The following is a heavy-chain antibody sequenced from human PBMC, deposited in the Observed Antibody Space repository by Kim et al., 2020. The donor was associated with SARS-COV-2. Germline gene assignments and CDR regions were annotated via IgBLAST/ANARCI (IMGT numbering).Heavy chain of an antibody. D-gene: IGHD2-15*01. V-gene: IGHV1-58*01. CDR2: IVVGSGNT. Sequence: SVKVSCKASGFTFTSSAVQWVRQARGQRLEWIGWIVVGSGNTNYAQKFQETVIITRDMSTSTAYMELSSLRSEDTAVYYCAAMGQVVGASHVYFDYWGQGTLVTVSS. CDR3: AAMGQVVGASHVYFDY. J-gene: IGHJ4*02. CDR1: GFTFTSSA.